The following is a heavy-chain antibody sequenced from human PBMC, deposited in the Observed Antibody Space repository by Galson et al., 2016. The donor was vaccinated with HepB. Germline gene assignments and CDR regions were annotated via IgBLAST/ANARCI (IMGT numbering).Heavy chain of an antibody. CDR2: IDGDGSST. CDR3: VRDHSVVPTTAYNWFDP. Sequence: SLRLSCAASGFTFSRYWMHWVRQAPGKGLVWVSRIDGDGSSTTYADSVKGRFTISRDNAKNTLYLQMNSLRAEDTAVYFCVRDHSVVPTTAYNWFDPWGQGTLVTVSS. D-gene: IGHD4-23*01. J-gene: IGHJ5*02. V-gene: IGHV3-74*01. CDR1: GFTFSRYW.